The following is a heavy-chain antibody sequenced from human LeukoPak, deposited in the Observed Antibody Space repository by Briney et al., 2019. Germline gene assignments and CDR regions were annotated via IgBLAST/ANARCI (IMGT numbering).Heavy chain of an antibody. Sequence: GGSLRLSCAASGFTFSDYSMNWVRQAPGKGLDWVSSVNSSSSYIYYADPVKGRFTISRDNAKNSLYLQMNSLRAEDTAVYYCTRGGGDFWSGRNWFDPWGQGTLVTVSS. CDR1: GFTFSDYS. J-gene: IGHJ5*02. V-gene: IGHV3-21*01. CDR3: TRGGGDFWSGRNWFDP. D-gene: IGHD3-3*01. CDR2: VNSSSSYI.